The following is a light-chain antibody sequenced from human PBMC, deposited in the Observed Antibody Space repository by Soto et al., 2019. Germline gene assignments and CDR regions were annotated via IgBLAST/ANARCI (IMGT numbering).Light chain of an antibody. Sequence: DIPMTQSPSSLSASVGERVTITCRASQSISSYLNWYQQKPGKAPKLLIYAASSLQSGVPSRFSGSGSGTDFTLTISSLQPEDFATYYCQQSYSMYTFGQGTKLEIK. CDR3: QQSYSMYT. CDR2: AAS. J-gene: IGKJ2*01. CDR1: QSISSY. V-gene: IGKV1-39*01.